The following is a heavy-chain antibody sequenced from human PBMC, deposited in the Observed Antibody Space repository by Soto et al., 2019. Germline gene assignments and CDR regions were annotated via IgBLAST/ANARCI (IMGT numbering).Heavy chain of an antibody. J-gene: IGHJ3*02. CDR2: ISSSSSYI. CDR3: ARREYDFWSGYYPAGAFDI. Sequence: GGSLRLSCAASGFTFSSYSMNWARQAPGKGLEWVSSISSSSSYIYYADSGKGRFTISRDNAKNSLYLQMNSLRAEDTAVYYCARREYDFWSGYYPAGAFDIWGQGTMVTVSS. D-gene: IGHD3-3*01. V-gene: IGHV3-21*01. CDR1: GFTFSSYS.